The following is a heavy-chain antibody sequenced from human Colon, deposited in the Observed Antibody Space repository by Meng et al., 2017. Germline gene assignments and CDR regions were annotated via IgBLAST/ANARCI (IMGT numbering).Heavy chain of an antibody. D-gene: IGHD3-10*01. V-gene: IGHV3-23*01. Sequence: GESLKISCAASGFNFNTFAMMWVRRAPGKGLEWVATITGDGHQTFYTESVRGRFTISRDNSKDTVFLHLNSLRAEDTAIYYCAKGVANDMVGWFDPWGQGTQVTVSS. CDR3: AKGVANDMVGWFDP. J-gene: IGHJ5*02. CDR1: GFNFNTFA. CDR2: ITGDGHQT.